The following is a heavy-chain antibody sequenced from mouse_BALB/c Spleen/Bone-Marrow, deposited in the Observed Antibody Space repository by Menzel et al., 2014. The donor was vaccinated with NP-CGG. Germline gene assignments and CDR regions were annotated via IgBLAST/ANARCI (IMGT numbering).Heavy chain of an antibody. Sequence: DVHLVESGGGIVQPGGSLKLSCAASGFTFSSYTMSWVRQTPEKRLEWVAYISNGGGSTYYPDTVKGRFTISRDNAKNTLYLQMSSLKSEDTAMYYCARGIYYYGSSCAYWGQGTLVTVSA. D-gene: IGHD1-1*01. CDR1: GFTFSSYT. J-gene: IGHJ3*01. CDR3: ARGIYYYGSSCAY. V-gene: IGHV5-12-2*01. CDR2: ISNGGGST.